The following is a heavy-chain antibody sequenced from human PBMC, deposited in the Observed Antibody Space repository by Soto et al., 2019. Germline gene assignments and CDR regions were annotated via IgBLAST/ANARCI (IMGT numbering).Heavy chain of an antibody. V-gene: IGHV1-3*01. J-gene: IGHJ4*02. Sequence: QVQLVQSGAEVKKPGASVKISCKASGYTFTSHAIHWVRQAPGQRLEWMGWINPGNGQAEYSQKFQGSVTITRDTSASTAYMELTTPTSEATAVYVCAGGQQAVEVTFWDYWGQGTGVTV. CDR1: GYTFTSHA. D-gene: IGHD6-13*01. CDR2: INPGNGQA. CDR3: AGGQQAVEVTFWDY.